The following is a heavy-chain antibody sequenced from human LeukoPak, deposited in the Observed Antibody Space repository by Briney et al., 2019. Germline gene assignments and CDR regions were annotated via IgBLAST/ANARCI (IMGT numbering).Heavy chain of an antibody. CDR2: ISSSSSYI. CDR3: AKAHRIAVAGTGMDV. J-gene: IGHJ6*04. V-gene: IGHV3-21*04. Sequence: GGSLRLSCAASGFTFSSYSMNWVRQAPGKGLEWVSSISSSSSYIYYADSVKGRFTISRDNAKNSLYLQMNSLRAEDTALYYCAKAHRIAVAGTGMDVWGKGTTVTISS. CDR1: GFTFSSYS. D-gene: IGHD6-19*01.